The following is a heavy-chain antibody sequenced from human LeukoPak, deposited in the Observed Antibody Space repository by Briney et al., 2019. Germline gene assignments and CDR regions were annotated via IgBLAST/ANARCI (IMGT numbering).Heavy chain of an antibody. Sequence: SETLSLTCAVSGGSISSSNWWSWVRQPPGQGLEWIGEIYHSGSTNYNPSLKSRVTISVDKSKNQFSLKLSSVTAADTAVYYCARTYYYDSSGFLNWFDPWGQGTLVTVSS. D-gene: IGHD3-22*01. CDR1: GGSISSSNW. V-gene: IGHV4-4*02. J-gene: IGHJ5*02. CDR2: IYHSGST. CDR3: ARTYYYDSSGFLNWFDP.